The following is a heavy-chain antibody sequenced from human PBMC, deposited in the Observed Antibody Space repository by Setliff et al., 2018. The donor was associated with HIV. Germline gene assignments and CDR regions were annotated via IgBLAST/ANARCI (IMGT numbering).Heavy chain of an antibody. Sequence: GGSLRLSCAASGFPFSSYARHWVRQAPGEGLEWVSAISGSAGSTYYADSVEGRFTISGDKSKNTLYLQMNSLRAEDTAVYYCARAGVVEGYYYYYYMDVWGKGTTVTVSS. CDR2: ISGSAGST. CDR3: ARAGVVEGYYYYYYMDV. CDR1: GFPFSSYA. J-gene: IGHJ6*03. V-gene: IGHV3-23*01. D-gene: IGHD2-15*01.